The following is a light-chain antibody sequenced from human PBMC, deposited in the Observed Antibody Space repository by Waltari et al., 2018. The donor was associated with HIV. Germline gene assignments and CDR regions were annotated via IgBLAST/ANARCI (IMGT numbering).Light chain of an antibody. CDR3: QQYYSTLVT. Sequence: DIVMTQSPDSLAVSLGVRATINCKSSQSVLYSSNNKNYLAWYQQKPGQPPKLLIYCASTRESGVPDRFSGSGSRTDFTLTISSLQAEDVAVYYCQQYYSTLVTFGQGTKVEIK. CDR2: CAS. J-gene: IGKJ1*01. CDR1: QSVLYSSNNKNY. V-gene: IGKV4-1*01.